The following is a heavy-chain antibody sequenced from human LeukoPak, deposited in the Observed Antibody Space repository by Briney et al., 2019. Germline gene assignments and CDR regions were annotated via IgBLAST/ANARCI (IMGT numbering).Heavy chain of an antibody. D-gene: IGHD1-26*01. V-gene: IGHV3-21*01. CDR1: GFTFSSYS. CDR3: VRDFRAMGGTTAYLHY. Sequence: KPGGSLRLSCAASGFTFSSYSMNWVRQAPGKGLEWVSSISRNSRHVYYGGSVWGRFTISRDDARNSLFLEMNSLRAEDMAVYYCVRDFRAMGGTTAYLHYWGQGTLVTVSS. J-gene: IGHJ1*01. CDR2: ISRNSRHV.